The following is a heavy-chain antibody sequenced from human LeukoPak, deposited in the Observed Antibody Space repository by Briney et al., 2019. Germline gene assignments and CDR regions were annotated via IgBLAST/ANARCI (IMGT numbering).Heavy chain of an antibody. CDR3: AGHTYCGGDCYKTIGFDY. D-gene: IGHD2-21*01. J-gene: IGHJ4*02. Sequence: SETLSLTCAVYGGSFSGYYWGWIRQPPGKGLEWIGSIYYSGSTYYNPSLKSRVTISVDTSKNQFSLKLSSVTAADTAVYYCAGHTYCGGDCYKTIGFDYWGQGTLVTVSS. CDR1: GGSFSGYY. CDR2: IYYSGST. V-gene: IGHV4-39*01.